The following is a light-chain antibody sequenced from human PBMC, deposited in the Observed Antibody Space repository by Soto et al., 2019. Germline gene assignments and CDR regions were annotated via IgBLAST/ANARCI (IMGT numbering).Light chain of an antibody. Sequence: QSALTQPRSVSGSPGQSVTISCTGTSSDVGGYNYVSWYQQHPGKAPKLMIYDVSKRPSGVPDRFSGSKSGNTASLTISGLQAEDEADYYRCSYAGSYSYVFGTGTKLTV. CDR3: CSYAGSYSYV. J-gene: IGLJ1*01. V-gene: IGLV2-11*01. CDR1: SSDVGGYNY. CDR2: DVS.